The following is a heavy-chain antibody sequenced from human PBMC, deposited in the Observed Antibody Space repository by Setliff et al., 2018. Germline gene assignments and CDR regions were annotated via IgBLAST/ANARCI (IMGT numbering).Heavy chain of an antibody. Sequence: ASVKVSCKASGYTFTGYYMHWVRQAPGQGLEWMGWINPNSGGTNYAQKLQGRVTMTRDTSISTAYMELSRLRSDDTAVYYCARDREGSSWFYDYWGQGTLVTVSS. D-gene: IGHD6-13*01. J-gene: IGHJ4*02. V-gene: IGHV1-2*02. CDR2: INPNSGGT. CDR3: ARDREGSSWFYDY. CDR1: GYTFTGYY.